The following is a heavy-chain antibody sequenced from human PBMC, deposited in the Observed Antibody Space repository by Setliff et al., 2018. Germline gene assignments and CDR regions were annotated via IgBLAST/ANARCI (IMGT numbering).Heavy chain of an antibody. CDR3: ARTGTYRYFDY. Sequence: PSETLSLTCTVSGGSISTATYYWGWVRQSPGKGLEWIGSIYWSGNTWYNPSFKSRVTISIDTSKNQVSLNLRSVTAADTAVYYCARTGTYRYFDYWGQGTQVTVSS. CDR1: GGSISTATYY. J-gene: IGHJ4*02. V-gene: IGHV4-39*01. CDR2: IYWSGNT. D-gene: IGHD1-1*01.